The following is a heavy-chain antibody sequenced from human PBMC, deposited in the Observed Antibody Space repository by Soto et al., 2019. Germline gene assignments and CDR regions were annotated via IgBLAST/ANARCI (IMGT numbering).Heavy chain of an antibody. J-gene: IGHJ1*01. CDR2: ISAYNGNT. CDR1: GYTFTSHG. D-gene: IGHD2-15*01. Sequence: ASVKVSCKASGYTFTSHGISWVRQAPGQGLEWMGRISAYNGNTNYAQKLQDRVTMTTDTSTRTAYMELRSLTSDDTALYFCARDQADCSGGSCYSAEYFQHWGQGTLVTVSS. V-gene: IGHV1-18*01. CDR3: ARDQADCSGGSCYSAEYFQH.